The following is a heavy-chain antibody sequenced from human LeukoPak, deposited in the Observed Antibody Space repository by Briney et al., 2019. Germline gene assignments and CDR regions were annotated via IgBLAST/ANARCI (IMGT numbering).Heavy chain of an antibody. CDR1: GGSISGYY. V-gene: IGHV4-59*01. CDR2: IYYTGST. D-gene: IGHD3-22*01. J-gene: IGHJ3*02. CDR3: ARKYYYDSERGAFDM. Sequence: SETLSLTCTVSGGSISGYYWTWIRQPPGKGLEWMGQIYYTGSTNYNPPLKSRLTMSVDTSKNQFSLRLSSVTPADTAVYYCARKYYYDSERGAFDMWGQGTVVSVTS.